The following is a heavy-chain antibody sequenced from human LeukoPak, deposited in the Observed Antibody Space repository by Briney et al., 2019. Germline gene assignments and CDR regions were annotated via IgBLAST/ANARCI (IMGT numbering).Heavy chain of an antibody. V-gene: IGHV3-48*03. D-gene: IGHD6-13*01. Sequence: GGSLRLSCAASGFTFSSYERNWVRQAPGKGLEWVSTISRSAATIYYAYSVKGRFTISRDNAKNSLYLQMNRLRAEDTAVYYCARVGVLSSSWLLYWGQGTLVTVSS. CDR1: GFTFSSYE. CDR2: ISRSAATI. CDR3: ARVGVLSSSWLLY. J-gene: IGHJ4*02.